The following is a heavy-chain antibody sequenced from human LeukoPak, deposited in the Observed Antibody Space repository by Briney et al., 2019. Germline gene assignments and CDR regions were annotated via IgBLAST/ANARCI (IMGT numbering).Heavy chain of an antibody. CDR1: GFTLSNYW. D-gene: IGHD7-27*01. CDR2: INQDESQE. J-gene: IGHJ4*02. V-gene: IGHV3-7*01. Sequence: GGSLRLSCAASGFTLSNYWTSWVRQAPGKGLEWVANINQDESQEYYVDSVKGRFTISRDNAKNSLYLQMNSLRAEDTAVYYCARDLNWETYWGQGTLVSVSS. CDR3: ARDLNWETY.